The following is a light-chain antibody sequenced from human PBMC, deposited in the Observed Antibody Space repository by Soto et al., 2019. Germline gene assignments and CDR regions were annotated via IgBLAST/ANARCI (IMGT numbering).Light chain of an antibody. Sequence: QSALTQPASVSGSPGQAITISCTGTSSDVGGYNYVSWYQQHPGKAPKLMIYEVSTRPSGVSNRFSGSKSGNTASLTISGIQAEDEADYYCSSYTISSTQVFGTGTKLTVL. CDR1: SSDVGGYNY. CDR2: EVS. V-gene: IGLV2-14*01. CDR3: SSYTISSTQV. J-gene: IGLJ1*01.